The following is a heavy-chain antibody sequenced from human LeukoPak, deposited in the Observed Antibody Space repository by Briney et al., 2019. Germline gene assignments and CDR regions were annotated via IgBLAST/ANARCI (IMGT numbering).Heavy chain of an antibody. CDR2: ISGSGGST. CDR3: AKDRQQWLVPDWFDP. V-gene: IGHV3-23*01. CDR1: GFTFSSYA. Sequence: PGGSLRLSCAASGFTFSSYAMSWVRQAPGKALEWVSAISGSGGSTYYADSVKGRFTISRDNSKNTLYLQMNSLRAEDTAVYYCAKDRQQWLVPDWFDPWGQGTLVTVSS. J-gene: IGHJ5*02. D-gene: IGHD6-19*01.